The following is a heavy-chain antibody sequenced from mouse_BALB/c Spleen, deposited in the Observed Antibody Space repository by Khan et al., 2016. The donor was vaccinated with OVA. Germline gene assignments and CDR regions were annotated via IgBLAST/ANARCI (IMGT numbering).Heavy chain of an antibody. CDR3: ARIKKIVATYFDY. V-gene: IGHV1S81*02. J-gene: IGHJ2*01. Sequence: VQLQESGAELVKAGASVKMSCKASGYTFTSYWMHWVKQRLGQGLEWFAETNPTNGRTYYNEKFKSKATLTVDKSSSTAYMLLSGPTCEDSAVYYGARIKKIVATYFDYGGQGTTLTVSS. D-gene: IGHD1-1*01. CDR2: TNPTNGRT. CDR1: GYTFTSYW.